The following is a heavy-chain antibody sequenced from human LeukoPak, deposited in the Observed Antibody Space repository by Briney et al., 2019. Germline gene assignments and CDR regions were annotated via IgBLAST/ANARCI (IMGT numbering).Heavy chain of an antibody. Sequence: PSETLSLTCTVSGGSISSGSDYWSWSRQPPGKGLEWIGYIYYSGSTNYNTSLKSRVDISVDTSKNQFSLKLGSVTAADTAVYYCASSLIVYGMDVWGQGTTVTVSS. CDR2: IYYSGST. J-gene: IGHJ6*02. D-gene: IGHD2-21*01. CDR3: ASSLIVYGMDV. V-gene: IGHV4-61*01. CDR1: GGSISSGSDY.